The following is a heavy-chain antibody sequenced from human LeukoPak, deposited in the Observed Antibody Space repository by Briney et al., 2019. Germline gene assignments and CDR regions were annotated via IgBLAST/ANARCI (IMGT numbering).Heavy chain of an antibody. J-gene: IGHJ5*02. CDR1: GGSFSGYY. CDR3: VRDHYDYVWGSPQNWFDP. V-gene: IGHV4-4*07. CDR2: INTSGTT. Sequence: SETLSLTCAVYGGSFSGYYWSWIRQSAGKGLEWIGRINTSGTTNYNPFLKSRVTLSADTFNNQFSLRLTSVTAADTAVYYCVRDHYDYVWGSPQNWFDPWGQGILVTVSS. D-gene: IGHD3-16*01.